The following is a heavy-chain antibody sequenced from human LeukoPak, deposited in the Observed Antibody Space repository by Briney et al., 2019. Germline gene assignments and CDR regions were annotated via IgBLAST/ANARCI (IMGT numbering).Heavy chain of an antibody. CDR3: ARGTHSSSPIPLDY. CDR1: GGSISSSSYY. D-gene: IGHD6-6*01. J-gene: IGHJ4*02. Sequence: SETLSLTCTVSGGSISSSSYYWGWIRQPPGKGLEWIGTLYYSGSTSYNPSLKSRITISADTSKNQFSLKVNSLTAADTAVYYCARGTHSSSPIPLDYWGQGTLVTVSS. V-gene: IGHV4-39*07. CDR2: LYYSGST.